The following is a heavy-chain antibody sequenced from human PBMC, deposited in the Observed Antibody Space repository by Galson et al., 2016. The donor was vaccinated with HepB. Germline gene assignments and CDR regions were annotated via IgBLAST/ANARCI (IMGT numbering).Heavy chain of an antibody. D-gene: IGHD6-19*01. CDR2: ISSGGDAT. V-gene: IGHV3-23*01. CDR1: GFTFTTYA. J-gene: IGHJ4*02. CDR3: AKEYSSVFDS. Sequence: SLRLSCAASGFTFTTYALSWVRQAPGKGLEWVSAISSGGDATYYTDSVQGRFSISRDNSKNMLYLQMNSLRAEDTAVYFCAKEYSSVFDSWGQGTLVPVSS.